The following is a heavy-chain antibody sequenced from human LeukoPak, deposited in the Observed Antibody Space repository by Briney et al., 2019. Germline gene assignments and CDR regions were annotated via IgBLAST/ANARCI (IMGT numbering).Heavy chain of an antibody. Sequence: GGSLRLSCAASGLTVTSNYMSWVRQAPGKGLEWVSLIYSGGSTYYADSVKGRFTISRDNSKNTVYLQMNSLRAEDTAVYYCARYYYDTSGYPYYLDYWGQGTMVTVSS. J-gene: IGHJ4*02. CDR3: ARYYYDTSGYPYYLDY. CDR2: IYSGGST. V-gene: IGHV3-53*01. CDR1: GLTVTSNY. D-gene: IGHD3-22*01.